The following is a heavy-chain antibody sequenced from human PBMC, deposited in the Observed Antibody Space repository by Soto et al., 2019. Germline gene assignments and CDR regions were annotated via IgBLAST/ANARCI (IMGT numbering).Heavy chain of an antibody. Sequence: SLTCTVSGGSISSSSYYWGWIRQPPGKGLEWIGSIYYSGSTYYNPSLKSRVTISVDTSKNQFSLKLSSVTAADTAVYYCARLAWELLAFDYWGQGTLVTVSS. CDR2: IYYSGST. CDR1: GGSISSSSYY. V-gene: IGHV4-39*01. D-gene: IGHD1-26*01. J-gene: IGHJ4*02. CDR3: ARLAWELLAFDY.